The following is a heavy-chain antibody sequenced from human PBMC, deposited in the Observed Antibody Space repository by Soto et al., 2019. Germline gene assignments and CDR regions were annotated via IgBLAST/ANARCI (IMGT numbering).Heavy chain of an antibody. J-gene: IGHJ5*02. CDR1: GGSISSGDYY. CDR3: ARDRDYYGPGNWFDP. CDR2: IYYSGST. Sequence: SETLSLTCTVSGGSISSGDYYWSWIRQPPGKGLEWIGYIYYSGSTYYNPSLKSRVTISVDTSKNQFSLKLSSVTAADTAVYYCARDRDYYGPGNWFDPWGQGTLVTVSS. D-gene: IGHD3-10*01. V-gene: IGHV4-30-4*01.